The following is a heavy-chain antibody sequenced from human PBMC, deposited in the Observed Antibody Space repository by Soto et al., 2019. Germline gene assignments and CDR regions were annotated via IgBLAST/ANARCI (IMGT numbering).Heavy chain of an antibody. D-gene: IGHD2-15*01. CDR3: TKYVSGSCSAFTCPXPDY. CDR2: IRNKAYGGTT. CDR1: GFTFGDYA. V-gene: IGHV3-49*03. Sequence: LRLSCTTSGFTFGDYAMTWFRQAPGKGLEWVSFIRNKAYGGTTEYAASVKGRFTISRDDSKSIAYLQMNSLKTEDTAVYYCTKYVSGSCSAFTCPXPDYWGQGTLVTVSS. J-gene: IGHJ4*02.